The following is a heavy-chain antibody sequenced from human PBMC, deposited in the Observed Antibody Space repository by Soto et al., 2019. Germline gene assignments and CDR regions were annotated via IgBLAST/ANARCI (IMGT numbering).Heavy chain of an antibody. CDR2: IIPIFGTA. CDR3: ARDKKEIVLMVYAKYYYYGMDV. V-gene: IGHV1-69*13. CDR1: GGTFSSYA. Sequence: GASVKVSCKASGGTFSSYAISWVRQAPGQGLEWMGGIIPIFGTANYAQKFQGRVTITADESTSTAYMELSSLRSEDTAVYYCARDKKEIVLMVYAKYYYYGMDVWGQGTTVTVSS. D-gene: IGHD2-8*01. J-gene: IGHJ6*02.